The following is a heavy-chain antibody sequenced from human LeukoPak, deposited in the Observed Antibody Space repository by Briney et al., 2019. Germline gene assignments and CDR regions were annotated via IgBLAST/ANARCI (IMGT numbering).Heavy chain of an antibody. Sequence: ASETLSLTCTVSGYSISSGYYWGWIRQPPGKGLEWIGSIYHSGSTYYNPSLKSRVTISVDTSKNQFSLKLSSVTAADTAIYYCAKGAGGFSYYNWFDPWGRGTLVTVSS. CDR3: AKGAGGFSYYNWFDP. D-gene: IGHD5-18*01. V-gene: IGHV4-38-2*02. J-gene: IGHJ5*02. CDR2: IYHSGST. CDR1: GYSISSGYY.